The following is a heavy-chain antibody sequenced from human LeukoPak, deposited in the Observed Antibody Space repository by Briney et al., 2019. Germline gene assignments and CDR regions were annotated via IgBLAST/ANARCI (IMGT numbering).Heavy chain of an antibody. CDR2: IYSGVST. CDR3: ARGVRGRLN. CDR1: GFTLSSNY. J-gene: IGHJ4*02. V-gene: IGHV3-53*01. Sequence: GGSLRLSCAPSGFTLSSNYISWVRQAPEEGLEWVSVIYSGVSTYYADSVKGRFTISRDNSKKTLYLQMNSLRAEDTAVYYCARGVRGRLNWGQGTLVTVSS. D-gene: IGHD2-2*01.